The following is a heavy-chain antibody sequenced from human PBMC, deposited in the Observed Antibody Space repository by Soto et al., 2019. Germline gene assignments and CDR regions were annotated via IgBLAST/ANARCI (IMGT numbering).Heavy chain of an antibody. CDR1: GYTFTTYS. CDR2: MNPLNGDT. D-gene: IGHD6-19*01. Sequence: QVQLVQSRAEVKKPGASVKVSCKASGYTFTTYSMDWVRQAPGQRHEWMGWMNPLNGDTKYSQRFQGRLTIIRDTSASTAFMELSSLRSEDTAIYYCARGNSGAFDIWGQGTMVTVSS. CDR3: ARGNSGAFDI. V-gene: IGHV1-3*01. J-gene: IGHJ3*02.